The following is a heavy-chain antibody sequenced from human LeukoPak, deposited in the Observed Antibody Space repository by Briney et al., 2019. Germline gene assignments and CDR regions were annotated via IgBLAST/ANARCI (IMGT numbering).Heavy chain of an antibody. D-gene: IGHD2-2*01. CDR2: FDPEDGET. Sequence: ASVKVSCKVSGYTLTELSMHWVRQAPGKGLEWMGGFDPEDGETIYAQKFQGRVTMTEDTSTDTAYMELSSLRSEDTAVYYCASSNCSSTSCYAGGGFDIWGQGTMVTVSS. V-gene: IGHV1-24*01. J-gene: IGHJ3*02. CDR3: ASSNCSSTSCYAGGGFDI. CDR1: GYTLTELS.